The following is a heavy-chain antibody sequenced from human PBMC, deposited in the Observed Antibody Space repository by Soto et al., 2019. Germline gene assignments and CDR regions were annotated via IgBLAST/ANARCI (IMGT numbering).Heavy chain of an antibody. J-gene: IGHJ4*02. CDR2: IDWDDDK. V-gene: IGHV2-70*01. D-gene: IGHD1-26*01. Sequence: SGPTLVNPTQTLTLTCTFSGFSLTTSGMCVTWIRQPPGKALEWLALIDWDDDKYYSTSLKTRVTISKDTSKTQVVLTMTNMDPAETATYYCARVVGATADYWGQGXQVTVSS. CDR1: GFSLTTSGMC. CDR3: ARVVGATADY.